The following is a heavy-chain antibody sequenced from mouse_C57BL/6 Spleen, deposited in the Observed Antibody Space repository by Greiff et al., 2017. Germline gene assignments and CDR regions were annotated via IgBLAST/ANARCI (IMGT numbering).Heavy chain of an antibody. D-gene: IGHD1-1*01. J-gene: IGHJ2*01. CDR1: GFNIKDYY. CDR3: ARSVSSPYYFDY. V-gene: IGHV14-2*01. Sequence: VQLQQSGAELVKPGASVKLSCTASGFNIKDYYMHWVKQRTEQGLEWIGRIDPEDGETKYAPQFQGKATITADTSSNTAYLQLSSLTSEDTAVYYCARSVSSPYYFDYWGQGTTLTVSS. CDR2: IDPEDGET.